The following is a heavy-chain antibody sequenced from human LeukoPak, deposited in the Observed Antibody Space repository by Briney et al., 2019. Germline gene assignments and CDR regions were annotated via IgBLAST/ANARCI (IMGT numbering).Heavy chain of an antibody. D-gene: IGHD2-15*01. Sequence: SETLSLTCAVYGGSFSGYYWSWIRQPPGKGLEWIGEINHSGSTNYNPSLKSRVTISVDTSKNQFSLKLSSVTAADTAVYYCARCGVVVAAMTNWFDPWGQGTLVTVSS. V-gene: IGHV4-34*01. CDR1: GGSFSGYY. CDR2: INHSGST. J-gene: IGHJ5*02. CDR3: ARCGVVVAAMTNWFDP.